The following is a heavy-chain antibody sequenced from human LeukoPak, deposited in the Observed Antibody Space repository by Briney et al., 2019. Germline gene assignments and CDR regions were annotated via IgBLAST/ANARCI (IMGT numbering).Heavy chain of an antibody. V-gene: IGHV1-18*01. Sequence: ASVKVSCKASGYTFTNYAISWVRQAPGQGLEWMGWISTYNGNTNYAQKLQSRVTMTTDTSTSTAYMELRSLRSDDTAVYYCAREFRGLINNWFDPWGQGTLVTVSS. CDR1: GYTFTNYA. CDR3: AREFRGLINNWFDP. CDR2: ISTYNGNT. D-gene: IGHD3-10*01. J-gene: IGHJ5*02.